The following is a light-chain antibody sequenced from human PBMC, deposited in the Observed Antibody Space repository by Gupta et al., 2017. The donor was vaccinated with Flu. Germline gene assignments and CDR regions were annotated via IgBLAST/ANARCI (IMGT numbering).Light chain of an antibody. CDR1: KIGTNS. V-gene: IGLV5-45*01. CDR2: YKSESDK. J-gene: IGLJ3*02. Sequence: KIGTNSGCWYGYKPGRPPQELVKYKSESDKQRRSGVPSRFSGFKAGSAEAGIVRVTGLQDEDEADYEGLIGHMSGWVFGGGTKLTVL. CDR3: LIGHMSGWV.